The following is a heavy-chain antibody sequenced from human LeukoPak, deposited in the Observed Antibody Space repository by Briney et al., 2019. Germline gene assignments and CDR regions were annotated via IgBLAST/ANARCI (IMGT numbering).Heavy chain of an antibody. CDR2: ITSSNPYT. J-gene: IGHJ4*02. CDR1: GFPFSDYY. CDR3: ARSRSYYPADY. V-gene: IGHV3-11*03. Sequence: GESLRLSCAASGFPFSDYYMSWTRHAPGKGREWVSYITSSNPYTNHAGYVEGRFTSSSDDDKNSLYPQLNSRRADDTAVYYCARSRSYYPADYWGRGTPVTVSS. D-gene: IGHD1-26*01.